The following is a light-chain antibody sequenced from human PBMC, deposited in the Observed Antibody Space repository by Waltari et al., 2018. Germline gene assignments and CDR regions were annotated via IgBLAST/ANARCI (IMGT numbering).Light chain of an antibody. J-gene: IGLJ3*02. Sequence: QSVLTQPPSASGTPGQRVTISCFGSSSNIGSNTVNWYQQVPGTAPKLLVYINNKGPSGVPDRCSGSKSGTSASLAISGLQSEDEADYSCAAWDDSLNAWVFGGGTKLTVL. CDR3: AAWDDSLNAWV. CDR2: INN. V-gene: IGLV1-44*01. CDR1: SSNIGSNT.